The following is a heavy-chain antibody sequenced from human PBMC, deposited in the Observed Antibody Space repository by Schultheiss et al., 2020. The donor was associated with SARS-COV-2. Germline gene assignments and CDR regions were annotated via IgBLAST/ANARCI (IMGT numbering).Heavy chain of an antibody. D-gene: IGHD3-3*01. CDR2: IHYSGTT. CDR1: GFTFSSYA. Sequence: GSLRLSCAASGFTFSSYAMSWIRQPPGKGLEWIGYIHYSGTTNYNPSLKSRVTLSVDTSKNQFSLKLSSVTAADTAVYYCARLGDDFWSGPPGWFDPWGQGTLVTVSS. J-gene: IGHJ5*02. CDR3: ARLGDDFWSGPPGWFDP. V-gene: IGHV4-59*08.